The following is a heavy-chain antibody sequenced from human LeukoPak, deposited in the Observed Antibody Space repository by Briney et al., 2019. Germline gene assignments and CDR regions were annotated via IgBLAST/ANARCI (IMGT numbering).Heavy chain of an antibody. J-gene: IGHJ4*02. Sequence: ASVKVSCKASGYTFTSYGISWVRQAPGQGLEWMGWINPNSGGTNYAQKFQGRVTMTRDTSISTAYMELSRLRSDDTAVYYCARGDIVVVPAGPGTFDYWGQGTLVTVSS. D-gene: IGHD2-2*01. CDR2: INPNSGGT. V-gene: IGHV1-2*02. CDR1: GYTFTSYG. CDR3: ARGDIVVVPAGPGTFDY.